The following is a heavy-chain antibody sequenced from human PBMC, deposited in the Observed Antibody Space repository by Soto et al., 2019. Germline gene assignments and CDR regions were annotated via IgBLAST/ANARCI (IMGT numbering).Heavy chain of an antibody. V-gene: IGHV3-30-3*01. D-gene: IGHD2-2*01. Sequence: VGSLRLSCAASGFTFSSYAMHWVRQAPGKGLEWVAVISYDGSNKYYADSVKGRFTISRDNSKSTLYLQMNSLRAEDTAVYYCARDARCSSTSCFYGMDVWGQGTTVTVSS. CDR3: ARDARCSSTSCFYGMDV. CDR2: ISYDGSNK. J-gene: IGHJ6*02. CDR1: GFTFSSYA.